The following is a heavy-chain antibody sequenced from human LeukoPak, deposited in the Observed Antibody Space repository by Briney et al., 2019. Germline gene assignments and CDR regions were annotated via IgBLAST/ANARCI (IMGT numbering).Heavy chain of an antibody. D-gene: IGHD3-10*01. CDR2: IYHSGST. CDR1: GGSISSGGYS. V-gene: IGHV4-30-2*01. Sequence: PSETLSLTCAVSGGSISSGGYSWSWIRQPPGKGLEWIGYIYHSGSTDYNPSLKSRVTMAVDRSKNQFSLKLNSVTAADTAVYYCVRGVRYFDYWGQGTLVIVSS. CDR3: VRGVRYFDY. J-gene: IGHJ4*02.